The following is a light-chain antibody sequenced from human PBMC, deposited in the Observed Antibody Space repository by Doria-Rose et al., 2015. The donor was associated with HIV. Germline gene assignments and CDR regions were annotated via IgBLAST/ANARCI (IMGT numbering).Light chain of an antibody. CDR3: HQYGTSWT. CDR1: QSFSSTY. Sequence: TQSPGTLSLSPGERATLSCRASQSFSSTYLAWYQQKPGQAPSLLIYDVSTRATGIPDRFSASGYGTDFTLTINRLEPEDFALYYCHQYGTSWTFGQGTKVEI. J-gene: IGKJ1*01. CDR2: DVS. V-gene: IGKV3-20*01.